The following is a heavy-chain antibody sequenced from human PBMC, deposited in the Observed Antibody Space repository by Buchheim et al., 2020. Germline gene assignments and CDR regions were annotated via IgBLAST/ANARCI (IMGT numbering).Heavy chain of an antibody. CDR2: INPNSGGT. J-gene: IGHJ6*02. CDR3: AREKTMEVGNYDYYGMDV. Sequence: QVQLVQSGAEVKKPGASVKVSCKASGYTFTGYYMHWVRQAPGQGLEWMGWINPNSGGTNYAQKFQGWVTLTRDTSISPAYMELSRLRSDDTAVYYCAREKTMEVGNYDYYGMDVWGQGTT. D-gene: IGHD1-26*01. V-gene: IGHV1-2*04. CDR1: GYTFTGYY.